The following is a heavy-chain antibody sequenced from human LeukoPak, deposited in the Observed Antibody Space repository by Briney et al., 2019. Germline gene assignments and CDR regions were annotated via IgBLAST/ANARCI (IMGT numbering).Heavy chain of an antibody. CDR1: GGSISGYY. J-gene: IGHJ4*02. V-gene: IGHV4-59*08. D-gene: IGHD3-22*01. Sequence: SETLSLTCTVSGGSISGYYWSWIRQPPGKGLECIGYIYYSGSTNYNPSLKSRVTISVNTSRNQFSLKLTSVTAADTAVYYCAKISDRDSSGYYWGFEYWGQGTLVTVSS. CDR2: IYYSGST. CDR3: AKISDRDSSGYYWGFEY.